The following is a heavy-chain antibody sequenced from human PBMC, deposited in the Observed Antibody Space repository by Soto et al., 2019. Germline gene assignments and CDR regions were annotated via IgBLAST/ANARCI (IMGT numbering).Heavy chain of an antibody. Sequence: GGSLSLSCAASGFPVSSNYMSWVRQAPGKGLEWVSVIYSGGSTYYADSVKGRFTISRHNSKNTLYLQMNSLRAEDTAVYYCATWPQAYYYYMDVWGKGTTVTVSS. CDR2: IYSGGST. V-gene: IGHV3-53*04. J-gene: IGHJ6*03. CDR3: ATWPQAYYYYMDV. CDR1: GFPVSSNY.